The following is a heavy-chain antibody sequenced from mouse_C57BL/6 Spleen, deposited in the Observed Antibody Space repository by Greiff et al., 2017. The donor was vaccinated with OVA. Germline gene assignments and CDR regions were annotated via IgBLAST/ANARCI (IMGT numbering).Heavy chain of an antibody. CDR2: IDPETGGT. Sequence: VQLKESGAELVRPGASVTLSCKASGYTFTDYEMHWVKQTPVHGLEWIGAIDPETGGTAYNQKFKGKAILTADKSSSTAYMELRSLTSEDSAVYYCTRHDPNYWYFDVWGTGTTVTVSS. CDR1: GYTFTDYE. J-gene: IGHJ1*03. V-gene: IGHV1-15*01. CDR3: TRHDPNYWYFDV. D-gene: IGHD2-12*01.